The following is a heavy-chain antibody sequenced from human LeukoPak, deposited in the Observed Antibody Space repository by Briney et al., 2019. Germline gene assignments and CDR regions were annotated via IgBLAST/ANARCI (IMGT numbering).Heavy chain of an antibody. D-gene: IGHD1-7*01. CDR1: GFTFSSYW. V-gene: IGHV3-74*01. J-gene: IGHJ4*02. CDR2: ISNDGSST. Sequence: GGSLRLSCAASGFTFSSYWMHWVRQAPGKGLVWVSRISNDGSSTTYADSVKGRFTISRDNAKNSLYLQMNSLRAEDTAIYYCAREDDWNYEDYWGQGTLVTVSS. CDR3: AREDDWNYEDY.